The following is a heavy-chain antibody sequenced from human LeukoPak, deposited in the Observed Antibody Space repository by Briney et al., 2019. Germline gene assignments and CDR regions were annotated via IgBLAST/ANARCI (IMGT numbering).Heavy chain of an antibody. J-gene: IGHJ4*02. CDR2: IYPGDSDT. V-gene: IGHV5-51*01. CDR3: ARATVDCSSTSCYTVYYFDY. CDR1: GYSFTSYW. D-gene: IGHD2-2*02. Sequence: GESLKISCKGPGYSFTSYWIGWVRQMPGKGLEWMGIIYPGDSDTRYSPSFQGQVTISADKSISTAYLQWSSLKASDTAMYYCARATVDCSSTSCYTVYYFDYWGQGTLVTVSS.